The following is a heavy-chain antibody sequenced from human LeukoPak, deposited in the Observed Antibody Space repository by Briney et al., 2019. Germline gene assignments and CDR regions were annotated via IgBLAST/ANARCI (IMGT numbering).Heavy chain of an antibody. CDR2: IWYDGSNK. Sequence: GGSLRLSCAGSGFTFSDYGMHWVRQPPGKGLEWVAIIWYDGSNKTYEDSVKGRFTISRDNSKNTLYLQMNSLRAEDTAVYYCARGVDYYENSGTIDYWGQGTLVTVSS. V-gene: IGHV3-33*08. J-gene: IGHJ4*02. CDR3: ARGVDYYENSGTIDY. D-gene: IGHD3-22*01. CDR1: GFTFSDYG.